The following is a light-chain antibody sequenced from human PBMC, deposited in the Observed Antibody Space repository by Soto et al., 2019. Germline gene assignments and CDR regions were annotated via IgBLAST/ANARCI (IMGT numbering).Light chain of an antibody. CDR1: QSVSTN. V-gene: IGKV3-15*01. J-gene: IGKJ5*01. CDR2: GAS. Sequence: EIVMTHSPATLSVSAVERATLSCRASQSVSTNLAWYQQKPGQGPRLLIFGASTRATVIPARFRGSGSGTEFTLTISSLQSEDFAVYYCQQYNTWPPITFGQGTRLEIK. CDR3: QQYNTWPPIT.